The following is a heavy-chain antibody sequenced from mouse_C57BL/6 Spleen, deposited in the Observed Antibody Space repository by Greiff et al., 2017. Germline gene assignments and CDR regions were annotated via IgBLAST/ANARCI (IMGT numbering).Heavy chain of an antibody. CDR3: TTSSTMIRRYAY. J-gene: IGHJ3*01. D-gene: IGHD2-4*01. CDR2: IDPENGDT. V-gene: IGHV14-4*01. Sequence: VPLKESGAELVRPGASVKLSCTASGFNIKDDYMHWVKQRPEQGLEWIGWIDPENGDTDYAAKFQGKATITADTTSNTAYLQLSSLTSEDTAVYYCTTSSTMIRRYAYWGQGTLVTVSA. CDR1: GFNIKDDY.